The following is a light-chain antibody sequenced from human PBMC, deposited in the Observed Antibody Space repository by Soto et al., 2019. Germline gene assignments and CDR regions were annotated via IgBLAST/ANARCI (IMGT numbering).Light chain of an antibody. Sequence: QSVLTQPRSVSGSHGQSLTISCTGTSSDVGGYNYVSWYQQYPGKVPKLMIYDVTKRPSGVPDRFSGSKSGNTASPTISGLQAEDEADYYCCSHAGSYTYVFGTGTKVTVL. CDR1: SSDVGGYNY. V-gene: IGLV2-11*01. CDR3: CSHAGSYTYV. J-gene: IGLJ1*01. CDR2: DVT.